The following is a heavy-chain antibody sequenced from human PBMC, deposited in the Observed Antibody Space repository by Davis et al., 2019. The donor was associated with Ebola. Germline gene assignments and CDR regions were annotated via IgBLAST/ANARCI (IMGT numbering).Heavy chain of an antibody. Sequence: ASVKVSCKASGYTFTSYDINWVRQAPGQGLEWMGWMNPNSGNTGYAQKFQGRVTMTRNTSISTAYMELSSLRSEDTAVYYCARGVRFLEWLALGYWGQGTLVTVSS. CDR3: ARGVRFLEWLALGY. V-gene: IGHV1-8*01. CDR2: MNPNSGNT. CDR1: GYTFTSYD. D-gene: IGHD3-3*01. J-gene: IGHJ4*02.